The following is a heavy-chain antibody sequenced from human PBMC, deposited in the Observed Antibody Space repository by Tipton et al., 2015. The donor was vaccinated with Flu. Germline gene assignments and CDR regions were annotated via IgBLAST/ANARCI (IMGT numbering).Heavy chain of an antibody. CDR3: ARDNGSGTSRANDAFDF. CDR2: IYTSGST. J-gene: IGHJ3*01. V-gene: IGHV4-61*02. D-gene: IGHD3-10*01. Sequence: TLSLTCTVPGGSISSGRYYWTWIRQPAGQGLEWIGRIYTSGSTNYNPSLKSRVTISVDTSKNQFSLKLTSVTAADTAAYYCARDNGSGTSRANDAFDFWGQGTMVTVSS. CDR1: GGSISSGRYY.